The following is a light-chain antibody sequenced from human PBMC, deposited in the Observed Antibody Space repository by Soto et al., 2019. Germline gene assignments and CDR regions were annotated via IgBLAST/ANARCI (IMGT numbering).Light chain of an antibody. CDR2: GAS. V-gene: IGKV3-15*01. CDR1: QSVSSN. CDR3: QQYSNWPLP. Sequence: EIVMTQSPATLSVSPGERATLSCRASQSVSSNLAGYQQKPGQAPRLLLYGASTRATGIQARFSDSAAGTEFTLNSSGLRSEDFAVYYCQQYSNWPLPFGHGTKVDIK. J-gene: IGKJ3*01.